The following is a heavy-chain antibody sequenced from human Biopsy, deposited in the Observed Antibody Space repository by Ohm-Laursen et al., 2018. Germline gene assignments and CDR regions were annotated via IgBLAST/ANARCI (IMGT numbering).Heavy chain of an antibody. CDR1: GDAFLGYY. V-gene: IGHV1-2*02. CDR2: IYPNSGDT. D-gene: IGHD3-3*01. J-gene: IGHJ4*02. Sequence: GASVKVSCNASGDAFLGYYLHWVRQAPGQGLEWMGSIYPNSGDTDFAQKFQGSVSMTRDTSVSSAYLELSSLRSEDTAIYYCARDLLELLLPSWGQGTLVTVSS. CDR3: ARDLLELLLPS.